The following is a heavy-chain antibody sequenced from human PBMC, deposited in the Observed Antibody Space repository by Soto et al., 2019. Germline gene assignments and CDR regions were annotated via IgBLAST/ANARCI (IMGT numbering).Heavy chain of an antibody. Sequence: EVQLVESGGGLVKPGGSLRLSCAASGFTFSSYSMNWVRQAPGKGLEWVSSISSSSYIYYADSVKGRFTISRDNAKNSLYLQMNSLRAEDTAVYYCARGGGGYSYGSTPFDYWGQGTLVTVSS. CDR2: ISSSSYI. D-gene: IGHD5-18*01. V-gene: IGHV3-21*01. CDR3: ARGGGGYSYGSTPFDY. CDR1: GFTFSSYS. J-gene: IGHJ4*02.